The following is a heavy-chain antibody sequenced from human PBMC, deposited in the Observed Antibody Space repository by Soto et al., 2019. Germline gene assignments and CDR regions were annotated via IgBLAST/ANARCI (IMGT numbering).Heavy chain of an antibody. CDR3: ARSRGSYYTNIDS. CDR2: VIPILGAS. V-gene: IGHV1-69*08. J-gene: IGHJ4*02. D-gene: IGHD3-10*01. Sequence: QVQLVQSGAEVKKPGSSVKVSCKASADTFTGYTVTWVRQAPGQGLEWVGRVIPILGASNFAQKFQGRVTMSADKSADTAYMVLTGLTSEDTAVYYCARSRGSYYTNIDSWGQGTLVNVSS. CDR1: ADTFTGYT.